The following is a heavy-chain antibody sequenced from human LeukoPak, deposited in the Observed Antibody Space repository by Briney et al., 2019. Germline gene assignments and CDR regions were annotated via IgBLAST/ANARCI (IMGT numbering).Heavy chain of an antibody. J-gene: IGHJ4*02. V-gene: IGHV4-59*01. D-gene: IGHD6-13*01. CDR3: ARDPAYSSSWYVFDY. CDR1: GGSISNYY. CDR2: IYYSGST. Sequence: SETLSLTCTVSGGSISNYYWSWIRQPPGQGLEWIGYIYYSGSTNYNPSLKGRVTISGDTSKNQFSLKLSSVTAADTAVYYCARDPAYSSSWYVFDYWGQGTLVTVSS.